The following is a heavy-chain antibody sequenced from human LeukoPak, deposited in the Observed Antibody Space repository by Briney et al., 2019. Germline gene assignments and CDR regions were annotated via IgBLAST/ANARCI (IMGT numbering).Heavy chain of an antibody. CDR1: GFTFSSYA. CDR3: AKDSFGYSSSWYMAAFDI. D-gene: IGHD6-13*01. Sequence: GGSLRLSCAASGFTFSSYAMSWVRQAPGKGLEWVSAISGSGGSTYYADSVKGRFTISRDNSKNTLYLQMDSLRAEDTAVYCCAKDSFGYSSSWYMAAFDIWGQGTMVTVSS. V-gene: IGHV3-23*01. CDR2: ISGSGGST. J-gene: IGHJ3*02.